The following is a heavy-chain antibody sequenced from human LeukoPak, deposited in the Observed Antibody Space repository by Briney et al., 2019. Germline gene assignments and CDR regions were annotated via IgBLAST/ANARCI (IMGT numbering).Heavy chain of an antibody. CDR1: GGSISSYY. D-gene: IGHD2-15*01. J-gene: IGHJ5*02. V-gene: IGHV4-59*12. CDR2: IYYSGST. CDR3: ARGLRVYCSGGSCYSRRQGGRRNWFDP. Sequence: SETLSLTCTVSGGSISSYYWSWIRQPPGKGLEWIGYIYYSGSTNYNPSLKSRVTISVDTSKNQFSLKLSSVTAADTAVYYCARGLRVYCSGGSCYSRRQGGRRNWFDPWGQGTLVTVSS.